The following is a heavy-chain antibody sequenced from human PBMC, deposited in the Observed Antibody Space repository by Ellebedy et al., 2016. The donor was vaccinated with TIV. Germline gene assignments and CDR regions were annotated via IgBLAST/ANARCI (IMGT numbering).Heavy chain of an antibody. CDR2: IVVGSGNT. CDR1: GFTFTSSA. CDR3: ARDAGKYSSSWYPLDY. V-gene: IGHV1-58*01. D-gene: IGHD6-13*01. Sequence: SVKVSXXASGFTFTSSAVQWVRQARGQRLEWIGWIVVGSGNTNYAQKFQGRVTMTRDTSISTAYMELSRLRSDDTAVYYCARDAGKYSSSWYPLDYWGQGTLVTVSS. J-gene: IGHJ4*02.